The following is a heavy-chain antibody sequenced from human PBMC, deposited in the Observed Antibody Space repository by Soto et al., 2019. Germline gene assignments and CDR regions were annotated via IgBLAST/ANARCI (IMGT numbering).Heavy chain of an antibody. V-gene: IGHV3-30*18. CDR2: ISYDGSNK. CDR1: GFTFSSYG. Sequence: QVQLVESGGGVVQPGRSLRLSCAASGFTFSSYGMHWVRQAPGKGLEWVAVISYDGSNKYYADSVKGRFTISRDNSKNTLYLQMNSLRAEDTAVYYCAKDPVPINPPYCGMDVWGQGTTVTVSS. J-gene: IGHJ6*02. CDR3: AKDPVPINPPYCGMDV.